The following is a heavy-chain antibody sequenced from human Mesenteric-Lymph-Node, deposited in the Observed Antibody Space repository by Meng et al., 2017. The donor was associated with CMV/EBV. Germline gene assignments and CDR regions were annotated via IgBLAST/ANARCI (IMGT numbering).Heavy chain of an antibody. CDR2: INPNSGGT. V-gene: IGHV1-2*02. CDR1: GYTFTGYY. D-gene: IGHD3-3*01. Sequence: ASVKVSCKASGYTFTGYYMHWVRQAPGQGLEWMGWINPNSGGTNYAQKFQGRVTMTRDTSISTAYMELSRLRSDDTAVYFCATTVWSGFLWFDPWGQGTLVTVSS. CDR3: ATTVWSGFLWFDP. J-gene: IGHJ5*02.